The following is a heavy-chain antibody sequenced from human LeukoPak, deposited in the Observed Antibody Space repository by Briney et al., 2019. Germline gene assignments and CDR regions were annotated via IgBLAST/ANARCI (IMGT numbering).Heavy chain of an antibody. J-gene: IGHJ4*02. Sequence: GGSLRLSCAASGFTFSDYYMSWIRQAPGKGLEWVSYISSSGSTIYYADSVKGRFTISRDNAKNSLYLQMNSLRAEDTAVYYCVGERDSSGHADYWGQGTLVTVSS. CDR2: ISSSGSTI. V-gene: IGHV3-11*01. D-gene: IGHD3-22*01. CDR1: GFTFSDYY. CDR3: VGERDSSGHADY.